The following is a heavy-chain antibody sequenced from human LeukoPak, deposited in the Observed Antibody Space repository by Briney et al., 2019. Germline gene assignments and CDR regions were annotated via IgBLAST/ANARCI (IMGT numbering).Heavy chain of an antibody. Sequence: SETLSLTCAVSGYSITSGFSWGWIRQPPGKGLEWIGTISHSGTTDYKSTLESRLTISMDTSKNLFSLRLASVTAADTAVYYCAREGAVPGIDPWGQGTLVTVSS. J-gene: IGHJ5*02. CDR3: AREGAVPGIDP. CDR2: ISHSGTT. V-gene: IGHV4-38-2*02. CDR1: GYSITSGFS. D-gene: IGHD3-16*01.